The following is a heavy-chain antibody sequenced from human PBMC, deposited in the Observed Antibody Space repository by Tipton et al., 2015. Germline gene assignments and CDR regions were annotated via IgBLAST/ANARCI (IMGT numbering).Heavy chain of an antibody. J-gene: IGHJ4*02. CDR2: IYNSGST. Sequence: TLSLTCTVSGGSISSHYWSWIRQPPGKGLEWIGYIYNSGSTDYNPSLKSRVTISVDTSKNQFSLNLSSVTAADTAVYYCVRSLGEYTYGLIGHWGQGTLVTVSS. D-gene: IGHD5-18*01. CDR1: GGSISSHY. V-gene: IGHV4-59*11. CDR3: VRSLGEYTYGLIGH.